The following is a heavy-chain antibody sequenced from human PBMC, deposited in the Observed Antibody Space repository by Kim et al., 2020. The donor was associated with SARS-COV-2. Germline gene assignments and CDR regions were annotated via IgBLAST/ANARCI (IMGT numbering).Heavy chain of an antibody. CDR3: ARDRDIVVVIAIFSVIDHALGMDV. CDR1: GFTFSSYS. CDR2: ISSSSSTI. D-gene: IGHD2-21*01. J-gene: IGHJ6*02. Sequence: GGSLRLSCAASGFTFSSYSMNWVRQALGMGLEWVSYISSSSSTIYYADSVMGRFTIPRDNAKNSLYLQMNSLRDEDTAVYYCARDRDIVVVIAIFSVIDHALGMDVWGQGTTVTGAS. V-gene: IGHV3-48*02.